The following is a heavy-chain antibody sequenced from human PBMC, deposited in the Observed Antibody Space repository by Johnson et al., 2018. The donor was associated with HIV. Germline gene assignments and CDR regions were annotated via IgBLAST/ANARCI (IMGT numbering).Heavy chain of an antibody. CDR2: ISYDGSNK. CDR3: ARLRGAFDI. CDR1: GFTFSSYA. V-gene: IGHV3-30*04. J-gene: IGHJ3*02. Sequence: QVQLVESGGGVVQPGRSLRLSCAASGFTFSSYAMHWVRQAPGKGLDWVAVISYDGSNKYYADSVKGRFTISRDNSKNTLYLQMHSLRAEDTAVYYCARLRGAFDIWGQGTMVTVSS.